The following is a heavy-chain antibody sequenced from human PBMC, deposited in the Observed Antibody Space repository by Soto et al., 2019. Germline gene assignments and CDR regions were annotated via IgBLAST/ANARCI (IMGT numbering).Heavy chain of an antibody. Sequence: GGSLRLSCAASGFTFSSYSTNWVRQAPGKGLEWVSSISSSSSYIYYADSVKGRFTISRDNAKNSLYLQMNSLRAEDTAVYYCARDAYGDYGFDYWGQGTLVTVSS. CDR1: GFTFSSYS. V-gene: IGHV3-21*01. CDR2: ISSSSSYI. J-gene: IGHJ4*02. D-gene: IGHD4-17*01. CDR3: ARDAYGDYGFDY.